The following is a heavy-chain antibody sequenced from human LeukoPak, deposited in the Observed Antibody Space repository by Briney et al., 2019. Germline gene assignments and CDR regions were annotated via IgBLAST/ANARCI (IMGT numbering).Heavy chain of an antibody. CDR1: GGSISSYY. V-gene: IGHV4-59*12. CDR2: IYYSGST. CDR3: ARRGFDSSGYKSGFGQGQSFDY. J-gene: IGHJ4*02. D-gene: IGHD3-22*01. Sequence: SETLSLTCTVSGGSISSYYWSWIRQPPGKGLEWIGYIYYSGSTNYNPSLKSRVTISVDTSKNQFSLKLSSVTAADTAVYYCARRGFDSSGYKSGFGQGQSFDYWGQGTLVTVSS.